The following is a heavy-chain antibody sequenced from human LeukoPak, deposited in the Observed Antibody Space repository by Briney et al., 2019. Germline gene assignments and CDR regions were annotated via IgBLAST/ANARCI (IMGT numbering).Heavy chain of an antibody. CDR3: TRRSGDFWSGYWASSFDY. CDR1: GFTFSGSA. Sequence: GALRLSCAASGFTFSGSAMHWVRQASGKGLEWVGRIRSKANSYATAYAASVKGRFTISRDDSKNTAYLQMNSLKTEDTAVYYCTRRSGDFWSGYWASSFDYWGQGTLVTVSS. J-gene: IGHJ4*02. V-gene: IGHV3-73*01. D-gene: IGHD3-3*01. CDR2: IRSKANSYAT.